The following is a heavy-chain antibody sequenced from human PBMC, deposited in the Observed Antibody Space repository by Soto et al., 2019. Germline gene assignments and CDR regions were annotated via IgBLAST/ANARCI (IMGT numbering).Heavy chain of an antibody. J-gene: IGHJ4*02. D-gene: IGHD5-18*01. CDR3: AKDRRYSPGHALFDY. CDR1: GFIFSSYV. V-gene: IGHV3-23*01. CDR2: ISGSGNT. Sequence: GGSLRLSCAASGFIFSSYVMSWVRQAPGKGLEWVSAISGSGNTYYADSVKGRFTISRDTSKNTLYLQMDGLRAEDTAVYYCAKDRRYSPGHALFDYWGQGTLVTVSS.